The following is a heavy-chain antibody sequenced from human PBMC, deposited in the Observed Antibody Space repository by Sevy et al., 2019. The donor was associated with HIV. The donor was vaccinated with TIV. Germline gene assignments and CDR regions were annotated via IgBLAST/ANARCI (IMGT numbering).Heavy chain of an antibody. V-gene: IGHV4-31*03. D-gene: IGHD4-4*01. CDR1: GDSINNGDYY. CDR2: IYYTGTT. CDR3: ARTTVTTLSSARNNWFDP. Sequence: SETLSLTCTVSGDSINNGDYYWSWIRQHPGKGLEWIGKIYYTGTTYYNPSLKSRIRISVERSENTLSLSRRSVTDADTAVYDYARTTVTTLSSARNNWFDPWGQGTLVTVSS. J-gene: IGHJ5*02.